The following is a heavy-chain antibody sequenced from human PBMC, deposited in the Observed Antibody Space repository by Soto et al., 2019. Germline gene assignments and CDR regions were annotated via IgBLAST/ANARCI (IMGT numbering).Heavy chain of an antibody. CDR2: IYYSGST. CDR3: ARGRVVGATTDFDY. D-gene: IGHD1-26*01. CDR1: GGSISSYY. J-gene: IGHJ4*02. V-gene: IGHV4-59*01. Sequence: PSETLSLTCTVSGGSISSYYWSGIRQPPGKGLEWIGYIYYSGSTNYNPSLKSRVTISVDTSKNQFSLKLSSVTAADTAVYYCARGRVVGATTDFDYWGQGTLVTVSS.